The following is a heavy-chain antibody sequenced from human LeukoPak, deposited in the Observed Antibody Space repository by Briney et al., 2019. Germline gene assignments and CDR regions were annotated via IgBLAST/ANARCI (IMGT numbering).Heavy chain of an antibody. J-gene: IGHJ6*03. CDR3: AKGSDYDPPYYYYYMDV. D-gene: IGHD5-12*01. CDR1: RFTFSTYW. Sequence: PGGSLRLSCAASRFTFSTYWMSWVRQAPGKGLEWVANIKQDGSEKYYVDSVKGRFTISRDNAKNSLYLQMNSLRAEDTAVYYCAKGSDYDPPYYYYYMDVWGKGTTVTISS. V-gene: IGHV3-7*03. CDR2: IKQDGSEK.